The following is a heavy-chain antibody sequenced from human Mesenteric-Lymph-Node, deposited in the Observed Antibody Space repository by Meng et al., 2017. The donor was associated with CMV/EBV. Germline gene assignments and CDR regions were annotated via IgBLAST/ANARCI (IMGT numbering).Heavy chain of an antibody. CDR2: IIPILGIT. D-gene: IGHD4-17*01. CDR3: ARGVMTTVTKYGMDV. J-gene: IGHJ6*02. CDR1: GGTFSSYT. Sequence: SVKVSCKASGGTFSSYTISWVRQAPGQGLEWMGRIIPILGITNYAQKFQGRVTITADKSTSTAYMELSSLRSEDTAVYYCARGVMTTVTKYGMDVWGQGTTVTVSS. V-gene: IGHV1-69*02.